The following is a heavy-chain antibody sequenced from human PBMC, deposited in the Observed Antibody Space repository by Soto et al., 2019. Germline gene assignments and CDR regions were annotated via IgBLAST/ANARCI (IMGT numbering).Heavy chain of an antibody. CDR3: ARGLVAARSIPFDY. J-gene: IGHJ4*02. CDR1: GGTFSSYA. Sequence: SVKVSCKASGGTFSSYAISWVRQAPGQGLEWMGGIIPIFGTANYAQKFRGRVTITADESTTTAYMELSSLRSEDTAVYSCARGLVAARSIPFDYWGQGTLVTVSS. CDR2: IIPIFGTA. V-gene: IGHV1-69*13. D-gene: IGHD6-6*01.